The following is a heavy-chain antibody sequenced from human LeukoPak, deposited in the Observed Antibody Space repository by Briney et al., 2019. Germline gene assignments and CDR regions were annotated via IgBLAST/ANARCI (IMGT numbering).Heavy chain of an antibody. V-gene: IGHV1-8*01. CDR2: MNPNSGNT. CDR1: GYAFTSHD. J-gene: IGHJ5*02. D-gene: IGHD6-13*01. CDR3: ARQLGRTNNWFDP. Sequence: ATVKVSCKASGYAFTSHDIDWVRQAPGQGLEWMGWMNPNSGNTGYSQKFQGRVTMTSDTSVTTAYMELSSLTPEDTAVYFCARQLGRTNNWFDPWGQGTLVTVSS.